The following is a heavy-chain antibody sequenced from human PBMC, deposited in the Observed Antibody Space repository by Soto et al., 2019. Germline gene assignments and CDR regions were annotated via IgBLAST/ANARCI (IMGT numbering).Heavy chain of an antibody. CDR2: IYHDDDK. D-gene: IGHD6-6*01. CDR3: AHAPRPLLDDPFDI. J-gene: IGHJ3*02. CDR1: GFSLSTHRVG. V-gene: IGHV2-5*02. Sequence: QITLKESGPTLVKPTQTLTLTCTFSGFSLSTHRVGVGWIRQPPGKALQWLALIYHDDDKRYSPSLKNRLTITKDTSNNQVVLTMTNMDPVHTATYFCAHAPRPLLDDPFDIWGQGTMVTVSS.